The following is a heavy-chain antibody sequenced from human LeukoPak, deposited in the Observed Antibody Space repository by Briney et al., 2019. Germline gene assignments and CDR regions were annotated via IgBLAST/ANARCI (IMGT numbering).Heavy chain of an antibody. D-gene: IGHD6-13*01. CDR1: GYTFTSDG. J-gene: IGHJ4*02. V-gene: IGHV1-18*01. CDR2: ISAYDGNT. Sequence: ASVKLSCKASGYTFTSDGISWVRQAPGQGLKSMGWISAYDGNTNYAQKLQGRVTMSTDTSTSTAYMELRSLRSDDTAVYYCARSSLGAAGTDDYWGQGTLVTVSS. CDR3: ARSSLGAAGTDDY.